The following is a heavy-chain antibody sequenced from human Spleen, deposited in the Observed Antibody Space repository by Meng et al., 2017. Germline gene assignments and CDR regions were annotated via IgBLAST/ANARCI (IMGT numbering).Heavy chain of an antibody. D-gene: IGHD2-21*01. CDR1: GDSISSRDW. J-gene: IGHJ5*02. Sequence: VQLKESGPGLVKPSGTLSLTCAVSGDSISSRDWWSWVRQPPGKGLEWIGEISQGSGRTNYNPSLKSRVTISLDKSKNQFSLNVNSVTAADTAVYYCVRNEGYSFGAWGQGTLVTVSS. V-gene: IGHV4-4*02. CDR2: ISQGSGRT. CDR3: VRNEGYSFGA.